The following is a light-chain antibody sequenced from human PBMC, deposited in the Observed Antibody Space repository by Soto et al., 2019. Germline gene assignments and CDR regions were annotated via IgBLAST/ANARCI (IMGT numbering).Light chain of an antibody. J-gene: IGLJ1*01. V-gene: IGLV1-44*01. Sequence: QSALTQPPSASGTPGQRGTISCSGSSSNIGSNTVNWYQQLPGTAPKLLIYSNNQRPSGVPDRFSGSKSGTSASLAISGLQSEDEADYYCAAWDDSLNGYGFGTGTQLTVL. CDR1: SSNIGSNT. CDR2: SNN. CDR3: AAWDDSLNGYG.